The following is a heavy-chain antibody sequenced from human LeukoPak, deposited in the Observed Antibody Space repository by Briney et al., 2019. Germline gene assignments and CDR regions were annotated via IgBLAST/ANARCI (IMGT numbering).Heavy chain of an antibody. Sequence: PGGSLRLSCAASGFTFSSYWMHWVRQAPGEGLVWVSGINWSGGSTGYADPLRGRFTISRDNAKNSLYLQMDSLRAEDTALYYCARAPITSPFYFDYWGQGTLVTVSS. CDR2: INWSGGST. CDR1: GFTFSSYW. D-gene: IGHD2-2*01. V-gene: IGHV3-20*04. J-gene: IGHJ4*02. CDR3: ARAPITSPFYFDY.